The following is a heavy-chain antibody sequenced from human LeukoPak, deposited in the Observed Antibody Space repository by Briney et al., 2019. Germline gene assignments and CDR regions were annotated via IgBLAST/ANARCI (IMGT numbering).Heavy chain of an antibody. CDR1: GYSISSGYY. D-gene: IGHD2-15*01. CDR2: MYHSGST. J-gene: IGHJ1*01. CDR3: AREVVVVDRYFQH. V-gene: IGHV4-38-2*02. Sequence: PSETLSLTCAVSGYSISSGYYWGWIRQPPGKGLEWIGSMYHSGSTYYNPSLKSRVTISVDTSKNQFSLKLSSVTAADMAVYYCAREVVVVDRYFQHWGQGTLVTVSS.